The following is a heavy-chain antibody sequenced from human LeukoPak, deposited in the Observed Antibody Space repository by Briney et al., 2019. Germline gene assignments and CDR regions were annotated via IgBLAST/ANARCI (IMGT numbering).Heavy chain of an antibody. J-gene: IGHJ4*02. CDR3: ARQSSRLTIFDY. Sequence: GGSLRLSCAASGFTFDSYAMNWVRQAPGKGLEWVSALYSGGTTYYADSVKGRFTISTDNSKNTLYLQMNSLRGEDTAVYYCARQSSRLTIFDYWGQGTLVTVSS. CDR2: LYSGGTT. V-gene: IGHV3-23*05. CDR1: GFTFDSYA. D-gene: IGHD4/OR15-4a*01.